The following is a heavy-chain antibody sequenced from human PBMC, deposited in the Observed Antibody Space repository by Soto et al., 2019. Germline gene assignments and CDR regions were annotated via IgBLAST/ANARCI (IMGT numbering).Heavy chain of an antibody. D-gene: IGHD2-2*01. Sequence: EVQLVESGGGLVKPGGSLRLSCAASGFTFSSYSMNWVSQAPGKGLEWVSSISSSSGYIYYADSVKGRFTISRDNAKNTLYLQMNSLRAEDTAVYDCARVKLGYCISTSFYHDYWGQGTLVTVSS. V-gene: IGHV3-21*01. CDR3: ARVKLGYCISTSFYHDY. J-gene: IGHJ4*02. CDR2: ISSSSGYI. CDR1: GFTFSSYS.